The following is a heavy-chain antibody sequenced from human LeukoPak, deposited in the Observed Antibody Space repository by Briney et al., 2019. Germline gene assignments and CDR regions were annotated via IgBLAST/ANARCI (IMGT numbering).Heavy chain of an antibody. D-gene: IGHD2-15*01. V-gene: IGHV3-7*01. CDR3: AKERNDCSGGSCYYLDAFDI. CDR1: RFTFSTYW. CDR2: IKQDGSEK. Sequence: GGSLRLSCAASRFTFSTYWMSWVRQAPGKGLEWVANIKQDGSEKYYADSVKGRFTISRDNSKNTLYLQMNSLRAEDTAVYYCAKERNDCSGGSCYYLDAFDIWGQGTMVTVSS. J-gene: IGHJ3*02.